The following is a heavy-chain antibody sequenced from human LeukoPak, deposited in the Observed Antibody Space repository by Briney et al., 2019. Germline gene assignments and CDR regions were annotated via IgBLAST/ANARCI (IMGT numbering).Heavy chain of an antibody. J-gene: IGHJ3*02. CDR1: GYTFSTYG. Sequence: GASVKVSCKASGYTFSTYGISWVRQAPGQGLEWMGWIGAYNGNTNYAQRLQGRVTMTTDTSTSTAYMDLRSLRSDDTAIYYCTRDSAYGSGKAFDIWGQGTMVTVSS. CDR2: IGAYNGNT. D-gene: IGHD3-10*01. V-gene: IGHV1-18*01. CDR3: TRDSAYGSGKAFDI.